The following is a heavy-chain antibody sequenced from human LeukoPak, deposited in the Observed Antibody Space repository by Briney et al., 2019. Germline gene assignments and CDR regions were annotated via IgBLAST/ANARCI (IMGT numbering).Heavy chain of an antibody. D-gene: IGHD1-26*01. V-gene: IGHV1-18*01. Sequence: ASVKVSCKASGYTFTSYGISWVRQAPGQGLEWMGWISAYNGYTNYAQRLQGRVTMTTDTSTSTAYMELRSLRSDDTAVYYCARWASGFQFDYWGQGTLVTVSS. CDR2: ISAYNGYT. CDR3: ARWASGFQFDY. J-gene: IGHJ4*02. CDR1: GYTFTSYG.